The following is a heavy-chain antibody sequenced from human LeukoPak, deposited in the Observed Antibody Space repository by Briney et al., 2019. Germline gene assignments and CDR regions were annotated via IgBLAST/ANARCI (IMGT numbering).Heavy chain of an antibody. Sequence: ASVKVSCKASGYTFTSYGISWVRQAPGQGLEWMGWISAYNGNTNYAQKLQGRVTMTTDTSTSTAYLELRSLRSDDTAVYYCAAVVVVAAPYYYGMDVWGQGTTVTVSS. D-gene: IGHD2-15*01. CDR3: AAVVVVAAPYYYGMDV. J-gene: IGHJ6*02. V-gene: IGHV1-18*01. CDR2: ISAYNGNT. CDR1: GYTFTSYG.